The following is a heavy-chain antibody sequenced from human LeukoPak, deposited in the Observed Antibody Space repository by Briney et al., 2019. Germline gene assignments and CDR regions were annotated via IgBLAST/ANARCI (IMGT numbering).Heavy chain of an antibody. J-gene: IGHJ4*02. CDR3: GRFTRSGDSVY. D-gene: IGHD7-27*01. V-gene: IGHV3-7*04. CDR2: IKQDGSEK. CDR1: GFTFSSYW. Sequence: GGSLRLSCAASGFTFSSYWMSWVRQAPGKALEWVANIKQDGSEKQYVDSVKGRFAISRDNAENSLYLQMNSLKAEDTAVYYCGRFTRSGDSVYWGQGTLVTVSS.